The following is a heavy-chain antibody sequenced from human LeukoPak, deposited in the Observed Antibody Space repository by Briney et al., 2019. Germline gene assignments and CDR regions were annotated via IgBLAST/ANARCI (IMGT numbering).Heavy chain of an antibody. Sequence: PSETLSLTCTVSGGSISSYYWSWIRQPPGKGLEWIGYIYYSGSTNYNPSLKSRVTISVDMSKNQFSLKLSSVTAADTAVYYCARHASRGVSWFLFDYWGQGTLVTVSS. V-gene: IGHV4-59*08. CDR2: IYYSGST. CDR1: GGSISSYY. J-gene: IGHJ4*02. CDR3: ARHASRGVSWFLFDY. D-gene: IGHD3-10*01.